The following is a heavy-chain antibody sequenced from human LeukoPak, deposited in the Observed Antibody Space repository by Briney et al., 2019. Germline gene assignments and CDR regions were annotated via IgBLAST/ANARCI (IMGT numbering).Heavy chain of an antibody. CDR1: GGSISSYY. CDR2: IYYSGST. V-gene: IGHV4-59*12. D-gene: IGHD2-15*01. CDR3: AREGWVDCSGGSCYSEPVFDY. J-gene: IGHJ4*02. Sequence: SETLSLTCTVSGGSISSYYWSWIRQPPGKGLEWLGYIYYSGSTNYNPSLKSRVTISVDTSKNQFSLKLSSVTAADTAVYYCAREGWVDCSGGSCYSEPVFDYWGQGTLVTVSS.